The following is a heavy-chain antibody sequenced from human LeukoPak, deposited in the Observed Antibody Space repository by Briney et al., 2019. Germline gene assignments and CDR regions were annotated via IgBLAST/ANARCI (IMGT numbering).Heavy chain of an antibody. CDR3: VKDKDCSSTSCYGLFDY. CDR2: ISSNGGSA. V-gene: IGHV3-64D*06. Sequence: PGGSLRLSCSASGFTFSSYAMHWVRQAPGKGLEYVSAISSNGGSAYYADSVKGRFTISRDNSKNTLYLQMSSLRAEDTAVYYCVKDKDCSSTSCYGLFDYWGQGTLVTVSS. CDR1: GFTFSSYA. J-gene: IGHJ4*02. D-gene: IGHD2-2*01.